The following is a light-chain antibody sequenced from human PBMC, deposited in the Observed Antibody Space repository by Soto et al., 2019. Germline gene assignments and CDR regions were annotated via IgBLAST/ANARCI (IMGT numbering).Light chain of an antibody. CDR2: EVS. V-gene: IGLV2-8*01. J-gene: IGLJ1*01. CDR3: NSYAGSSNYV. Sequence: QSVLTQPPSASGSPGQSVTISCTGTSRDVGDYNYVSWYQQHPGKAPKLMIYEVSKRPSGVPDRFSGSKSGSTASLTVSGLQAEDEADYFCNSYAGSSNYVFGTGTKLTVL. CDR1: SRDVGDYNY.